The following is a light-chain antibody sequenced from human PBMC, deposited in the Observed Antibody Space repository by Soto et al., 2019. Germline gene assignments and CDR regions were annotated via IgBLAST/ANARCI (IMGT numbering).Light chain of an antibody. J-gene: IGLJ1*01. CDR2: RNN. V-gene: IGLV1-47*01. Sequence: QPVLTHPPSASGTPGQRVTISCSGSSSNIGSNYVYWYQQLPGTAPKLLIYRNNQRPSGVPDRFSGSKSGTSASLAISGLRSEDEADYYCAAWDDSLSGYVFGTGTKLTVL. CDR3: AAWDDSLSGYV. CDR1: SSNIGSNY.